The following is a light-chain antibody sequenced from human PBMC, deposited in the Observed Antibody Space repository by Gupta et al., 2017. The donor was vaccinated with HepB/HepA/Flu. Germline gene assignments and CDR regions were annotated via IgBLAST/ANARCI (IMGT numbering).Light chain of an antibody. CDR3: QQDKSHLCS. J-gene: IGKJ2*04. CDR2: KAS. Sequence: DIHMTHSPSTLSASVGDRVTITCRASQSISRWLDWYQQKPGKAPKLLIYKASKGESGVRSRFSGSGTGAEFTLSIISRQPDDIANYYCQQDKSHLCSFGEGTKVEIK. CDR1: QSISRW. V-gene: IGKV1-5*03.